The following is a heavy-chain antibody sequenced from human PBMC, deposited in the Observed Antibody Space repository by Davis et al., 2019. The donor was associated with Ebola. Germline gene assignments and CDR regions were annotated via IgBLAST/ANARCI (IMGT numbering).Heavy chain of an antibody. D-gene: IGHD6-19*01. CDR1: GFTFSSYA. J-gene: IGHJ4*02. V-gene: IGHV3-23*01. CDR3: ARGDSSGWYYFDY. Sequence: GGSLRLSCAASGFTFSSYAMSWVRQAPGKGLEWVSAISGSGGSTYYADSVKGRFTISRDNSKNTLYLQMNSLRAEDTAVYYCARGDSSGWYYFDYWGQGTLVTVSS. CDR2: ISGSGGST.